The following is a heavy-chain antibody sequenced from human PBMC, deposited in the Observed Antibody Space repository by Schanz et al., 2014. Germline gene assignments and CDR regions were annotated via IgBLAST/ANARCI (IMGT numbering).Heavy chain of an antibody. CDR2: INHSGGT. CDR1: GGSSSDCY. D-gene: IGHD2-2*01. V-gene: IGHV4-34*01. CDR3: AREVVVRRTFRVYFFDH. Sequence: QVQLQQWGAGLLKASETLSLTCAVYGGSSSDCYWSWIRQPPGKGLEWIGEINHSGGTNYNPSLKSRVTMSVDTSKNQFSLNLSSVTAADTAMYYCAREVVVRRTFRVYFFDHWGQGTLVTVSS. J-gene: IGHJ4*02.